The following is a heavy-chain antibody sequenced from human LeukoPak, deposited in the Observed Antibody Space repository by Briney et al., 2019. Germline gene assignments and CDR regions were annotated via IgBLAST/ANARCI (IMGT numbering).Heavy chain of an antibody. Sequence: GGSLRLSCEASGFTFSSYDMNWVRQAPGKGLQWISHITQGGSTIYYADPVKGRFTIFRDNAKSSLYLQMDSLRVEDTAIYYCARSRGKYFPRWGQGTLVTVSS. CDR2: ITQGGSTI. J-gene: IGHJ1*01. V-gene: IGHV3-48*03. D-gene: IGHD3-16*01. CDR3: ARSRGKYFPR. CDR1: GFTFSSYD.